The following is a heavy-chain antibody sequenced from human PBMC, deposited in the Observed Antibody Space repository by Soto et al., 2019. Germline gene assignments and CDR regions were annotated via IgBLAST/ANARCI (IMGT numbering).Heavy chain of an antibody. CDR2: TRDKAHSYTT. V-gene: IGHV3-72*01. Sequence: GGSLRLSCAVSGFTFSDHYVDWVRQAPGKGLEWVGRTRDKAHSYTTEYAASVKGRFTISRDDSKSSMYLQMNSLKTEDTAVYFCARATTNNRYWYFDHWGQGTLVTVSS. CDR3: ARATTNNRYWYFDH. J-gene: IGHJ4*02. D-gene: IGHD2-8*02. CDR1: GFTFSDHY.